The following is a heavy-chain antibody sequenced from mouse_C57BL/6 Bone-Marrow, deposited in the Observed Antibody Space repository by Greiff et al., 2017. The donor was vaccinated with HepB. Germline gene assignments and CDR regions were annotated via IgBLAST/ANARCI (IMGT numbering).Heavy chain of an antibody. J-gene: IGHJ3*01. Sequence: QVQLQQPGAELVRPGSSVKLSCKASGYTFTSYWMDWVKQRPGQGLEWIGNIYPSDSETHYNQKFKDKATLTVDKSSSTAYMQLSSLTSDDSAVYYCARNCGGFAYWGQGTLVTVSA. CDR2: IYPSDSET. V-gene: IGHV1-61*01. D-gene: IGHD4-1*01. CDR1: GYTFTSYW. CDR3: ARNCGGFAY.